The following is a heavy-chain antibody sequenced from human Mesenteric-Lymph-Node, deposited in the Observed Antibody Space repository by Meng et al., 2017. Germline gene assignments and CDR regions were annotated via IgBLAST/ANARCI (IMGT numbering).Heavy chain of an antibody. CDR2: ISAYNGNT. CDR1: GYTFTSYA. Sequence: ASVKVSCKASGYTFTSYAMNWVRQAPGQGLEWMGWISAYNGNTNYAQKLQGRVTMTTDTSTSTAYMELRSLRSDDTAVYYCARDGGYGGPSDYWGQGTLVTVSS. V-gene: IGHV1-18*01. CDR3: ARDGGYGGPSDY. J-gene: IGHJ4*02. D-gene: IGHD5-12*01.